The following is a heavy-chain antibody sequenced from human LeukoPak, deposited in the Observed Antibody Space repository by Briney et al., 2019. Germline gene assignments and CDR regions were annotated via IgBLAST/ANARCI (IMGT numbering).Heavy chain of an antibody. CDR3: ARDSPGFGELD. Sequence: PGGSLRLSCAASGFTFSNYWMHWVRQAPGKGLEWVSSISSSSSYIYYADSVKGRFTISRDNAKNSLYLQMNSLRAEDTAVYYCARDSPGFGELDWGQGTLVTVSS. CDR1: GFTFSNYW. D-gene: IGHD3-10*01. V-gene: IGHV3-21*01. J-gene: IGHJ4*02. CDR2: ISSSSSYI.